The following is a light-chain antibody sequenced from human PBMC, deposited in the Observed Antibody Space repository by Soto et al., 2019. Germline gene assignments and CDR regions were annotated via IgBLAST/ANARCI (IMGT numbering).Light chain of an antibody. CDR2: DVS. V-gene: IGLV2-11*01. CDR1: SSDVGGYNY. J-gene: IGLJ2*01. Sequence: QSVLTQPRSVSGSPEQSVTISCTGTSSDVGGYNYVSWYQHHPGKAPKLMIYDVSKRPSGVPDRFSGSKSGNTASLTISGLQAEDEADYYCCSYAGSYTPAVVFGGGTQLTVL. CDR3: CSYAGSYTPAVV.